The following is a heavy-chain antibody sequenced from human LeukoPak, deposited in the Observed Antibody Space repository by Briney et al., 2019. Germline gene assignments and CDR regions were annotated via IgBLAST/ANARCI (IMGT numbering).Heavy chain of an antibody. V-gene: IGHV1-46*01. CDR2: INPSGGST. CDR1: GYTFTGSY. Sequence: ASVKVSCRASGYTFTGSYIHWVRQAPGQGLEWMGIINPSGGSTSYAQKFQGRVTMTRDTSTSTVYMELSSLRSEDTAVYYCARDSSAYCGGECYSGFNYWGQGTLVTVSS. D-gene: IGHD2-21*01. J-gene: IGHJ4*02. CDR3: ARDSSAYCGGECYSGFNY.